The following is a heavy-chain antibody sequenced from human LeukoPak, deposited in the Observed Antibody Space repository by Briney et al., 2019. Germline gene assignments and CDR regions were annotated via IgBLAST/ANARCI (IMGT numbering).Heavy chain of an antibody. CDR1: GYTFTGYY. CDR3: ASLAGELNYYYYGMDV. J-gene: IGHJ6*02. Sequence: LGASVKVSCKASGYTFTGYYMHWVRQAPGQGLEWMGWINPNSGGTNYAQKFQGRVTMTRDTSISTAYMELSRLGSDDTAVYYCASLAGELNYYYYGMDVWGQGTTVTVSS. D-gene: IGHD3-10*01. V-gene: IGHV1-2*03. CDR2: INPNSGGT.